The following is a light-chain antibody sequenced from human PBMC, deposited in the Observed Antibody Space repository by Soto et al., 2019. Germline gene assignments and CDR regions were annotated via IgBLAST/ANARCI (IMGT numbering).Light chain of an antibody. CDR3: QAFDSRVSGSV. J-gene: IGLJ3*02. V-gene: IGLV1-47*02. Sequence: QSVLTQPPSASGTPGQRVTISCSGSSSNIGSNYVYWYQQFPGAAPKLLIYSDNNRPSGVPDRFSGSKSATSASLAITGLQAADEADYYCQAFDSRVSGSVFGGGTKLTVL. CDR2: SDN. CDR1: SSNIGSNY.